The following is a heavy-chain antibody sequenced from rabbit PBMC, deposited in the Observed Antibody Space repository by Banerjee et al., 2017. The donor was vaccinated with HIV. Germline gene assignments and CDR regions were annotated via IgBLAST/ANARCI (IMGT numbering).Heavy chain of an antibody. CDR3: ARDLAGVIGWNFGW. Sequence: LVKPGASLTLTCTVSGFSLSSHYMNWVRQAPGKGPEWIACIDSAGGVTYYANWAKGRFTFSKTSSTTVTLQMTSLTAADTATYFCARDLAGVIGWNFGWWGQGTLVTVS. J-gene: IGHJ3*01. CDR1: GFSLSSHY. V-gene: IGHV1S40*01. CDR2: IDSAGGVT. D-gene: IGHD4-1*01.